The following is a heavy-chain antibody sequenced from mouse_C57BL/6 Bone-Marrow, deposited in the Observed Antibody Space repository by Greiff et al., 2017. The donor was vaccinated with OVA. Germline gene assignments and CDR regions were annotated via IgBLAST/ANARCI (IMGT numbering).Heavy chain of an antibody. Sequence: VNVVESGPGLVAPSQCLSITCTVSGFSLTSYGVHWVRQPPGKGLEWLVVIWSNGSTTYNSAHKSRLSISKDNSKSQVFLKMNSLQTDYTAMYYCARQRGYAMDYWGQGTSVTVSS. J-gene: IGHJ4*01. CDR3: ARQRGYAMDY. CDR2: IWSNGST. V-gene: IGHV2-6-1*01. CDR1: GFSLTSYG.